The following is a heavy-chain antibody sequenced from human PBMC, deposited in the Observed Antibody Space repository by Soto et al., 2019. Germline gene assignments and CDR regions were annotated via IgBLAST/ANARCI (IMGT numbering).Heavy chain of an antibody. D-gene: IGHD6-19*01. CDR3: ARDPYSSGWSTPTGRDY. Sequence: GGSLRLSCAASGFTFSSYGMHWVRQAPGKGLEWVAVIWYDGSNKYYADSVKGRFTISRDNSKNTLYLQMNSLRAEDTAVYYCARDPYSSGWSTPTGRDYWGQGTLVTVSS. V-gene: IGHV3-33*01. CDR1: GFTFSSYG. CDR2: IWYDGSNK. J-gene: IGHJ4*02.